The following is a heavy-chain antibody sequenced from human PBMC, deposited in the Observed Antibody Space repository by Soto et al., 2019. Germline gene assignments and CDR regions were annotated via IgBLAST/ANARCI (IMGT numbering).Heavy chain of an antibody. CDR2: IFANGHT. D-gene: IGHD6-13*01. CDR3: VASLAASGLNWLDP. V-gene: IGHV4-4*07. CDR1: GGSISEKY. Sequence: ETLSLTCIVSGGSISEKYWNWVRQPPGKGLEWIGLIFANGHTDYNPSLKSRVTMSVDASKNQFSLRLTSMTAADTAVYYCVASLAASGLNWLDPWGRGTLVTVSS. J-gene: IGHJ5*02.